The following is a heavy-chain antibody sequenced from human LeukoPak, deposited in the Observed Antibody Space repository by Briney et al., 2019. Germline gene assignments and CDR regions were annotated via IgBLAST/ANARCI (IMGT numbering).Heavy chain of an antibody. J-gene: IGHJ4*02. V-gene: IGHV3-64*01. Sequence: ESGGSLRLSCAASGFTFSSYAMHWVRQAPGKGLEYVSAISSNGGSTYYANSVKGRFTISRDNSKNTLYLQMGSLRAEDTAVYYCARDNETVRGFDYWGQGTLVTVSS. CDR3: ARDNETVRGFDY. CDR2: ISSNGGST. CDR1: GFTFSSYA. D-gene: IGHD2-8*01.